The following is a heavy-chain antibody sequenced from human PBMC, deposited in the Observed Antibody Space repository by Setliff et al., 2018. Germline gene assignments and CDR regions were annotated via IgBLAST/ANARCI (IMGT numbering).Heavy chain of an antibody. J-gene: IGHJ6*03. D-gene: IGHD3-3*01. CDR1: GDSISSGSHY. Sequence: SETLSLTCTVSGDSISSGSHYWGWIRQPPGKGLEWIGQIYTSWSTNYNPSLKSRVTISLDTSNNQFSLSLSSVTAADTAVYYCARMSGFQYIDVWDKGTTVTVSS. CDR3: ARMSGFQYIDV. V-gene: IGHV4-61*09. CDR2: IYTSWST.